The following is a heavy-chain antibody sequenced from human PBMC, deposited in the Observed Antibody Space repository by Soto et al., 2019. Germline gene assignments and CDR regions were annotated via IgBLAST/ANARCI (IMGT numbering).Heavy chain of an antibody. CDR3: AKDMTYYYDSSGSFDAFDI. V-gene: IGHV3-23*01. Sequence: GGSLRLSCAASGFTFSSYAMSWVRQAPGKGLEWVSAISGSGGSTYYADPVKGRFTISRDNSKNTLYLQMNSLRAEDTAVYYCAKDMTYYYDSSGSFDAFDIWGQGTMVTVSS. D-gene: IGHD3-22*01. J-gene: IGHJ3*02. CDR1: GFTFSSYA. CDR2: ISGSGGST.